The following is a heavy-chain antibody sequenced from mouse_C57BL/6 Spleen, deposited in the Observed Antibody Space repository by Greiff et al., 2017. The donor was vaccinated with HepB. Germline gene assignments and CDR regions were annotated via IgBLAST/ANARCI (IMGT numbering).Heavy chain of an antibody. CDR2: IRSKSNNYAT. CDR1: GFSFNTYA. Sequence: EVQGVESGGGLVQPKGSLKLSCAASGFSFNTYAMNWVRQAPGKGLEWVARIRSKSNNYATYYADSVKDRFTISRDDSESMLYLQMNNLKTEDTAMYYCVRHPYYYGYFDVWGTGTTVTVSS. CDR3: VRHPYYYGYFDV. D-gene: IGHD1-1*01. V-gene: IGHV10-1*01. J-gene: IGHJ1*03.